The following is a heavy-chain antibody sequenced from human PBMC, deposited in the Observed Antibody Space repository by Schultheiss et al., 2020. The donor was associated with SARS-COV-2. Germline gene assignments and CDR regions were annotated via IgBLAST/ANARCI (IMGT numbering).Heavy chain of an antibody. CDR3: AKEVSGDLYYFDY. J-gene: IGHJ4*02. CDR2: ISYDGSNK. V-gene: IGHV3-30-3*01. D-gene: IGHD7-27*01. Sequence: GGSLRLSCAASGFTFSSYAMHWVRQAPGKGLEWVAVISYDGSNKYYADSVKGRFTISRDNSKNTLYLQMNSLRAEDTAVYYCAKEVSGDLYYFDYWGQGTLVTVSS. CDR1: GFTFSSYA.